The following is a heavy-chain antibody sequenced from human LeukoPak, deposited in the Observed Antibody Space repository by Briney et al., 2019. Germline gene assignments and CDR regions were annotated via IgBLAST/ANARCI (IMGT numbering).Heavy chain of an antibody. CDR2: INQDGSEK. V-gene: IGHV3-7*01. D-gene: IGHD2-2*01. Sequence: GGSLRLSCAASGFTFSSYWMIWARQAPGKVLEWVAGINQDGSEKYYVDSAKGRFTISRDNAQNSLYLQMNSLRAEDTAMYYCARARDCGSTSCWGLFDYWGQGTLVPVSS. J-gene: IGHJ4*02. CDR3: ARARDCGSTSCWGLFDY. CDR1: GFTFSSYW.